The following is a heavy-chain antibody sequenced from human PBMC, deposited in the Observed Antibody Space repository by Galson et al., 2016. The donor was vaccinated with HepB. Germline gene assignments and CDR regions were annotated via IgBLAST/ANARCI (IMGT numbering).Heavy chain of an antibody. Sequence: SVKVSCKASGYTFTDYYMHWVRQAPGQGLEWMGWINPNSGGTNYTKDFQGRVTMTRDTSISTAYMELNRLRSDDTAVYYCARGRGGYCSTTYCYNYFDPWGQGTLVTVSS. CDR2: INPNSGGT. CDR1: GYTFTDYY. J-gene: IGHJ5*02. CDR3: ARGRGGYCSTTYCYNYFDP. V-gene: IGHV1-2*02. D-gene: IGHD2-2*02.